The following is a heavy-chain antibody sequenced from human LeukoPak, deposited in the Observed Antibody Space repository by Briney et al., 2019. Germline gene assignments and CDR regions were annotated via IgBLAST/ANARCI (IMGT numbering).Heavy chain of an antibody. V-gene: IGHV4-34*01. CDR3: ARLTGTTFRAGYYYYMDV. Sequence: PSETLSLTCTVSGDSISSYYWSWIRQPPGKGLEWIGEINHSGSTNYNPSLKSRVTISIDTSKNHFSLKLSSVTAADTAVYYCARLTGTTFRAGYYYYMDVWGKGTTVTVSS. CDR2: INHSGST. D-gene: IGHD1-1*01. CDR1: GDSISSYY. J-gene: IGHJ6*03.